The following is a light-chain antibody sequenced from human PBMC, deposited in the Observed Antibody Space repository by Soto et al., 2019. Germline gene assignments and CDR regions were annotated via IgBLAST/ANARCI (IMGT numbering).Light chain of an antibody. J-gene: IGKJ1*01. CDR2: GAS. Sequence: ESVLKQSPGVLSLSQGERATLSCRASESVSSAYLAWYHQKPGQAPRLLIYGASRRATGIPDRFSGSGSGTDFTLTISRLEPEDFAVYYCQQYGSSPWTFGQGTKVDI. CDR1: ESVSSAY. CDR3: QQYGSSPWT. V-gene: IGKV3-20*01.